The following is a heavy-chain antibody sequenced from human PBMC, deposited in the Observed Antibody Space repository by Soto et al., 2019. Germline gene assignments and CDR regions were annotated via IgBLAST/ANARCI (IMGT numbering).Heavy chain of an antibody. V-gene: IGHV1-2*04. CDR1: GKTFTGYY. CDR2: INPNSGGT. D-gene: IGHD3-9*01. Sequence: GSAGKGSCKGCGKTFTGYYMHWGGQGPGKGLEKKGWINPNSGGTNYAQKFQGWVTMTRDTSISTAYMELSRLRSDDTAVYYCARDWWDDILTGSYYYGMDVWGQGTTVTVSS. J-gene: IGHJ6*02. CDR3: ARDWWDDILTGSYYYGMDV.